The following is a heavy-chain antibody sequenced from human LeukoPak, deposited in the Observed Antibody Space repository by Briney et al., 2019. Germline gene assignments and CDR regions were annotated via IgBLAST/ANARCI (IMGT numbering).Heavy chain of an antibody. CDR1: GGSISSYY. J-gene: IGHJ5*02. CDR2: IYHSGST. Sequence: SETLSLTCTVSGGSISSYYWSWIRQHPGKGLEWIGYIYHSGSTNHNPSLNSRVTISVDTSKNEFSLNLSSVTAADRAGYYCARHVKGSTHGFDPWGQGTLVTVSS. CDR3: ARHVKGSTHGFDP. D-gene: IGHD2/OR15-2a*01. V-gene: IGHV4-59*08.